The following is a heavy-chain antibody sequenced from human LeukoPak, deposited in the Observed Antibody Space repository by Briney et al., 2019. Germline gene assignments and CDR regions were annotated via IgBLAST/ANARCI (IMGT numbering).Heavy chain of an antibody. CDR2: INHSGST. CDR1: GGSFSGYY. J-gene: IGHJ5*02. CDR3: ARGADSSWYNWFDP. V-gene: IGHV4-34*01. D-gene: IGHD6-13*01. Sequence: SETLSLTCAVYGGSFSGYYWSWIRQPPGKGLEWIGEINHSGSTNYNPSLKSRVTMSVDTSKNQFSLKLSSVTAADTAVYYCARGADSSWYNWFDPWGQGTLVTVSS.